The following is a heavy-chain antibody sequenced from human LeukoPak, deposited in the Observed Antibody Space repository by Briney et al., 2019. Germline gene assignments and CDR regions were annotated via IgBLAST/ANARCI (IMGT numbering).Heavy chain of an antibody. V-gene: IGHV3-30*02. CDR3: AKNREPSGDYAGAFDF. CDR2: IRYDGSEK. Sequence: GGSLRLSCAASGFTFSSYGMHWVRQAPGKGLEWVAFIRYDGSEKHYADSVKGRFTISIDNSENTLFLQMNSLRAGDTAVYYCAKNREPSGDYAGAFDFWGQGTLVTVSS. CDR1: GFTFSSYG. J-gene: IGHJ4*02. D-gene: IGHD4-17*01.